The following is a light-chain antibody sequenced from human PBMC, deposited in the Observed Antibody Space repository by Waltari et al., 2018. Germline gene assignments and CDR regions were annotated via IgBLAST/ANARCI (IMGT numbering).Light chain of an antibody. J-gene: IGKJ3*01. Sequence: EIVLTQSPGTLSLSPGERATLSCRASQSVTSNYLAWYQQKPGQAPRLLIYAALNRATGIPGRFSGSGSGTDFTLTIDRLEPEDFAVYYCQQYGTSSFTFGPGTRVDIK. CDR3: QQYGTSSFT. CDR2: AAL. CDR1: QSVTSNY. V-gene: IGKV3-20*01.